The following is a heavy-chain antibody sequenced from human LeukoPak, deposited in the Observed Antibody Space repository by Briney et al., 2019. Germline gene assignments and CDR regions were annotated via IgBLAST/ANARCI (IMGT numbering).Heavy chain of an antibody. CDR2: ISSDGSGK. D-gene: IGHD1-26*01. J-gene: IGHJ4*02. CDR1: GFTFSTYW. V-gene: IGHV3-7*01. CDR3: GRVRPGDADY. Sequence: GGPLRLSCAASGFTFSTYWMTWIRQAPGKGLGWVASISSDGSGKYYMDSVKGRFTISRDNAKNSLFLQMNSLGAEDTAVYHCGRVRPGDADYWGQGTLVTVSS.